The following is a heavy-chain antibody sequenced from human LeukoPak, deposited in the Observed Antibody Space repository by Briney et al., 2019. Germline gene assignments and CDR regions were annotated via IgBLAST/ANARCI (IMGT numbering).Heavy chain of an antibody. Sequence: ASVKVSCKASGYTFTSYGISWVRQAPGQGLEWMGWISAYNGNTNYAQKLQGRVTMTTDTSTSTAYMELRSLRSDDTAVYYCARDKYYYDSSGYYDDYYYYGMDVWGQGTTVTVSS. CDR3: ARDKYYYDSSGYYDDYYYYGMDV. CDR1: GYTFTSYG. D-gene: IGHD3-22*01. V-gene: IGHV1-18*01. J-gene: IGHJ6*02. CDR2: ISAYNGNT.